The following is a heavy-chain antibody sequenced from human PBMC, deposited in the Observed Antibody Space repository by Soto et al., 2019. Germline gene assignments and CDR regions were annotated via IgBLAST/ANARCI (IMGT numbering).Heavy chain of an antibody. CDR3: ARDHSSGSYGDYYFEY. CDR2: TYYRSKWYN. D-gene: IGHD6-19*01. CDR1: VDSVSSNSAA. J-gene: IGHJ4*01. V-gene: IGHV6-1*01. Sequence: SQTLSLTCAISVDSVSSNSAAWNWIRQSPSRGLECLGRTYYRSKWYNDYAVSVKSRITINPDTSKNQFSLQLNSVTPEDTAVYYCARDHSSGSYGDYYFEYWGNGTRVTVSS.